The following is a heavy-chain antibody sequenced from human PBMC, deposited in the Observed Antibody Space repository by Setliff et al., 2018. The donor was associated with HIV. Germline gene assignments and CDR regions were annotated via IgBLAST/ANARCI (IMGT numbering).Heavy chain of an antibody. CDR1: GYSISSAYY. D-gene: IGHD2-15*01. CDR2: IYHSGGT. J-gene: IGHJ5*01. CDR3: ARGFEGYCSGASCHWFDS. Sequence: SETLSLTCAVSGYSISSAYYWGWIRQPPGKGLEWFGSIYHSGGTYYNPSLKTRLIISRDTSKNQFSLRLSSATVADTAIYYCARGFEGYCSGASCHWFDSWGQGTQVTVSS. V-gene: IGHV4-38-2*01.